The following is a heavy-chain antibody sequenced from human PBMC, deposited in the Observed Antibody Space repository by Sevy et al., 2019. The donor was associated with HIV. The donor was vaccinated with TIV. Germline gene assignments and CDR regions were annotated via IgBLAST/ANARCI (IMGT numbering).Heavy chain of an antibody. D-gene: IGHD2-15*01. CDR2: IYYSGST. J-gene: IGHJ6*02. Sequence: SETLSLTCTVSGGSISSSSYYWGWIRQPPGKGLDWIGSIYYSGSTYYNPSLKSRVTISVDTSKNQFSLKLSSVTAADTAVYYCARDDGGSRGSYYYYGMDVWGQGTTVTVSS. V-gene: IGHV4-39*02. CDR3: ARDDGGSRGSYYYYGMDV. CDR1: GGSISSSSYY.